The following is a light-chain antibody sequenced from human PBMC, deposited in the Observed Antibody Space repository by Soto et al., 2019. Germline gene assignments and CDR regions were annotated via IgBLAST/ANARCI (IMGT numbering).Light chain of an antibody. CDR3: SSYAGSNNYV. CDR2: EVN. J-gene: IGLJ1*01. Sequence: QSVLTQPPSASGSPGQSVTISCTGTSSDVGGYNYVSWYQQHPGKAPKLMIYEVNKRPSGVPDRFSGSKSGNTASLTVPGLQAEDEADYYCSSYAGSNNYVFGTGTKLTVL. CDR1: SSDVGGYNY. V-gene: IGLV2-8*01.